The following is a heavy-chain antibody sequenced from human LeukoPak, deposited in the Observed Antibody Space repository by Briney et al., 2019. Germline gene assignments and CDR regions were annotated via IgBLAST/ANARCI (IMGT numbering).Heavy chain of an antibody. CDR3: ARDWGIAVAVYKDY. Sequence: SETLSLTCTVSGYSISSGYYWGWIRQPPGKGLEWIGSIYHRGTIYYNPSLKSRVTISVDTSKNQFSLKLSSVTAADTAVYYCARDWGIAVAVYKDYWGQGTLVTVSS. J-gene: IGHJ4*02. V-gene: IGHV4-38-2*02. CDR1: GYSISSGYY. D-gene: IGHD6-19*01. CDR2: IYHRGTI.